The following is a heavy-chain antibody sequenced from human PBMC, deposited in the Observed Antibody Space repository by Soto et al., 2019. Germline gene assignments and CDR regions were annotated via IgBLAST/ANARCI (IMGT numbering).Heavy chain of an antibody. Sequence: EVQLVESGGGLVQPGGSLRLSCAASGFSVAGNYMTWVRQAPGKGLEWVSVIYSGGSMYYADSVKGRFTMSRDNSKNTLYLQMSNLRADDTAVYYCARDHYFETSGYLPGDWGQGTLVTVSS. CDR3: ARDHYFETSGYLPGD. J-gene: IGHJ4*02. D-gene: IGHD3-22*01. V-gene: IGHV3-53*01. CDR2: IYSGGSM. CDR1: GFSVAGNY.